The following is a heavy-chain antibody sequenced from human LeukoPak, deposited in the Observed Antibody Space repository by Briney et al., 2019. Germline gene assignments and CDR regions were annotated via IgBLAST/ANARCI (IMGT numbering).Heavy chain of an antibody. J-gene: IGHJ5*02. D-gene: IGHD3-10*01. V-gene: IGHV3-30*02. CDR1: GFTCSSYG. Sequence: GGSLRFSCAASGFTCSSYGMHWVRKAPGKGLEWVAFIRYDGSNKYYADSVKGRFTISRDNSTNTLYLQMNSLRAEDTAVYYCAKDYSKTSYYGSGTYYRPNWFDPWGQGTLVTVSS. CDR2: IRYDGSNK. CDR3: AKDYSKTSYYGSGTYYRPNWFDP.